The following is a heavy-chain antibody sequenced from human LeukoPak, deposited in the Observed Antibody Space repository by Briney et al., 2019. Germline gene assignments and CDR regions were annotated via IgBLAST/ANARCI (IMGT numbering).Heavy chain of an antibody. Sequence: KSSETLSLTCSVADGSIRNYYWSWIRQPAGKGLEWIGRIYTSGSTNYNPSLKSRVTMSVDTSKNQFSLKLSSVTAADTAVYYCARDAYVDAFDIWGQGTMVTVSS. D-gene: IGHD3-16*01. CDR3: ARDAYVDAFDI. J-gene: IGHJ3*02. V-gene: IGHV4-4*07. CDR2: IYTSGST. CDR1: DGSIRNYY.